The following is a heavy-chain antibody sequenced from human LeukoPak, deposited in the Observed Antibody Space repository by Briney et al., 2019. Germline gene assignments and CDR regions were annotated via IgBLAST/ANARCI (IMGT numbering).Heavy chain of an antibody. CDR1: GGTFSSYA. V-gene: IGHV1-69*05. Sequence: SVKVSCKASGGTFSSYAISWVRQAPGQGLEWMGGIIPIFGTANYAQKFQGRVTITTDESTSTAYMELSSLRSEDTAVYYCARVASVGATRDAFDIWGQGTMVTVSS. J-gene: IGHJ3*02. CDR2: IIPIFGTA. D-gene: IGHD1-26*01. CDR3: ARVASVGATRDAFDI.